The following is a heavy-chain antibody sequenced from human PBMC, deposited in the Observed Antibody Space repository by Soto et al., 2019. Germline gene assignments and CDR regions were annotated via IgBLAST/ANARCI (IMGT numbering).Heavy chain of an antibody. CDR1: GYSFTSYW. V-gene: IGHV5-51*01. D-gene: IGHD5-18*01. CDR3: ARSPGIQLWYGFHAFDI. J-gene: IGHJ3*02. Sequence: GESLKISCKGSGYSFTSYWIGWVGQMPGKGLEWMGIIYPGDSDTRYSPSFQGQVTISADKSISTAYLQWSSLKASDTAMYYCARSPGIQLWYGFHAFDIWGQGTMVTVSS. CDR2: IYPGDSDT.